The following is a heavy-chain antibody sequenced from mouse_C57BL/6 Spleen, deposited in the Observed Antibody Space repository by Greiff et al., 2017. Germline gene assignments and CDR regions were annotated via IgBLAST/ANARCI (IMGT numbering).Heavy chain of an antibody. V-gene: IGHV1-55*01. CDR2: IYPGSGST. CDR3: AREDYSNSDWFAY. Sequence: QVQLQQPGAELVKPGASVKMSCKASGYTFTSYWITWVKQRPGQGLEWIGDIYPGSGSTNYNEKFKSKATLTVDTSSSTAYMQLSSLTSEDSAVYYCAREDYSNSDWFAYWGQGTLVTVSA. J-gene: IGHJ3*01. CDR1: GYTFTSYW. D-gene: IGHD2-5*01.